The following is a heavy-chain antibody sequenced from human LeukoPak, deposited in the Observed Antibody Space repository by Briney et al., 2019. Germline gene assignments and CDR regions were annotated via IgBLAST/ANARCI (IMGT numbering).Heavy chain of an antibody. Sequence: PGGSLRLSCVMSGFTLSSFTMHWVRQAPGKGLEWVASISSSSSHTYYAGSLKGRFIISRDNAKNSLSLQMDSLSADDTAVYYCAGGRWELLRMDHWGQGALVTVSS. CDR2: ISSSSSHT. D-gene: IGHD1-26*01. V-gene: IGHV3-21*06. CDR3: AGGRWELLRMDH. CDR1: GFTLSSFT. J-gene: IGHJ4*02.